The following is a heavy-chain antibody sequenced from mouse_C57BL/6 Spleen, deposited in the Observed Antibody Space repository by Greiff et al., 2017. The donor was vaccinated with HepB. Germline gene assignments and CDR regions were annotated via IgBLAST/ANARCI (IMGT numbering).Heavy chain of an antibody. V-gene: IGHV3-1*01. D-gene: IGHD2-3*01. Sequence: EVQLVESGPGMVKPSQSLSLTCTVTGYSITSGYDWHWIRHFPGNKLEWMGYISYSGSTNYNPSLKSRISITHDTSKNHFFLKLNSVTTEDTATYYCARWLLRSWYFDVWGTGTTVTVSS. CDR3: ARWLLRSWYFDV. J-gene: IGHJ1*03. CDR1: GYSITSGYD. CDR2: ISYSGST.